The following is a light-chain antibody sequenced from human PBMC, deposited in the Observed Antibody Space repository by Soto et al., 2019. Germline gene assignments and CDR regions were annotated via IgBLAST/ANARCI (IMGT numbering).Light chain of an antibody. CDR2: EAS. CDR3: QQYEAYPLT. CDR1: ESISSG. J-gene: IGKJ4*01. Sequence: DIQMTQSPSTLSASVGDRVTITCRASESISSGLAWYQQKPGKAPKLLIYEASSLESGVPSRFSGSGSGTEFTLTISSLQPDDFATYSCQQYEAYPLTFGGGTKVEIK. V-gene: IGKV1-5*03.